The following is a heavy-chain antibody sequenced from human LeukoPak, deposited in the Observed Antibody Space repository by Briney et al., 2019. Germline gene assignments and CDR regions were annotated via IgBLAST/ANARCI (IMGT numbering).Heavy chain of an antibody. CDR3: VSPRGFSYGYFDY. J-gene: IGHJ4*02. CDR2: TYTSGST. V-gene: IGHV4-4*07. CDR1: GGSISNYY. D-gene: IGHD5-18*01. Sequence: SETLSLTCTVSGGSISNYYWSWIRQPAGKGLDWIGRTYTSGSTNYNPSLKSRITISADTSKNQFSLALGSVSATDTAIYYCVSPRGFSYGYFDYWGQGTLVTVSS.